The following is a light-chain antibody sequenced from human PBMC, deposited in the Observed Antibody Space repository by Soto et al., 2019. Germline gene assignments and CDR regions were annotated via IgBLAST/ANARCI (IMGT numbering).Light chain of an antibody. CDR1: QSLDSTY. CDR3: QHYSSTPPIT. J-gene: IGKJ4*01. Sequence: EIVLTQSPGTLSLSPGERATLSCRASQSLDSTYLAWYQQRPGQAPSLLIYGTSYRATGIPDRFSGSGSGKDFTLSISRLEPEDFAVYYCQHYSSTPPITFGGATKVEIK. CDR2: GTS. V-gene: IGKV3-20*01.